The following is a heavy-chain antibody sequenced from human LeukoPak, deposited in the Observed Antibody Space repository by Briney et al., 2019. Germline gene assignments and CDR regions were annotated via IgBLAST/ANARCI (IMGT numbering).Heavy chain of an antibody. V-gene: IGHV1-2*02. J-gene: IGHJ3*02. Sequence: ASVKVSCKASGYTFAGYYMHWARQAPGQGLEWMGWINPNSGGTNYAQKFQGRVTMTRDTSISTAYMELSRLRSDDTAVYYCARGKFLGYCSSTSCGLDAFDIWGQGTMVTVSS. CDR2: INPNSGGT. CDR3: ARGKFLGYCSSTSCGLDAFDI. D-gene: IGHD2-2*01. CDR1: GYTFAGYY.